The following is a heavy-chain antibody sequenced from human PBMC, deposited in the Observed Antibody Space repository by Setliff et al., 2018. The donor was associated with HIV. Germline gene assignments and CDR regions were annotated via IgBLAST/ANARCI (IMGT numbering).Heavy chain of an antibody. CDR2: INHSGST. D-gene: IGHD3-22*01. CDR3: ARVTANRITMIVVVISGDWFDP. J-gene: IGHJ5*02. Sequence: PSETLSLTCAVYGGSFSGYYWSWIRQPPGKGLEWIGEINHSGSTNYNPSLKSRVTISVDTSKNQFSLKLSSVTAADTAVYYCARVTANRITMIVVVISGDWFDPWGQGTLVTVSS. CDR1: GGSFSGYY. V-gene: IGHV4-34*01.